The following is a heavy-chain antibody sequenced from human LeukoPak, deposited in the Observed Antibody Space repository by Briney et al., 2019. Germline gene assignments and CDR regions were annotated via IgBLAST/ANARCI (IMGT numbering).Heavy chain of an antibody. D-gene: IGHD6-19*01. J-gene: IGHJ4*02. CDR2: IYSGGST. CDR3: ALTLYNSGWSYYFDY. V-gene: IGHV4-39*01. Sequence: SETLSLTCTVSGGSIGSTHYSWGWIRQPPGKGLEWIGTIYSGGSTYYNPSLQSRVTISVDTSKNQFSLKLTSVTAADTAVFYCALTLYNSGWSYYFDYWGQGTPVTVSS. CDR1: GGSIGSTHYS.